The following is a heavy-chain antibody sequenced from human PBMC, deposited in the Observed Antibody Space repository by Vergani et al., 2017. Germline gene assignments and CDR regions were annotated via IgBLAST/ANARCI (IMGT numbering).Heavy chain of an antibody. CDR1: GGTFSSYA. Sequence: QVQLVQSGAEVKKPGSSVKVSCKASGGTFSSYAISWVRQAPGQGLEWMGGIIPIFGTANSAQKFQGRVTITADESTSTAYMELSSLRSEDTAVYYCARGSGYCSSTSCYIFDYWGQGTLVTVSS. D-gene: IGHD2-2*02. CDR2: IIPIFGTA. CDR3: ARGSGYCSSTSCYIFDY. J-gene: IGHJ4*02. V-gene: IGHV1-69*01.